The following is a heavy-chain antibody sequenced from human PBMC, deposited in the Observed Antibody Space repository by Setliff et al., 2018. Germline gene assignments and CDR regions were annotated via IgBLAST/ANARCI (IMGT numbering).Heavy chain of an antibody. Sequence: SETLSLTCTVSGGSVGNSFYYWNWIRQPAGKGLEWIGRIYTTWSTNYNPSLRSRATISIDTSKDQFSLKLISMSAADTAVYFCARGRNIAARLLDSWGQGALVTVSS. V-gene: IGHV4-61*02. CDR1: GGSVGNSFYY. D-gene: IGHD6-6*01. CDR3: ARGRNIAARLLDS. J-gene: IGHJ4*02. CDR2: IYTTWST.